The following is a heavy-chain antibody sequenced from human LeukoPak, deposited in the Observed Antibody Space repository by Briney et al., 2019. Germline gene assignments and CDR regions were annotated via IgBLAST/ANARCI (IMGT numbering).Heavy chain of an antibody. Sequence: GESLKISCKGSGYIFANYWIGWVRQMPGKGPQWMGIIYPGDSRTRYSPSFQGQVTISADKSITTAYLQWSSLKASDTAMYFCARFAYGADYFPGHYWGQGTLVTVSS. CDR1: GYIFANYW. V-gene: IGHV5-51*01. D-gene: IGHD4/OR15-4a*01. CDR2: IYPGDSRT. J-gene: IGHJ4*02. CDR3: ARFAYGADYFPGHY.